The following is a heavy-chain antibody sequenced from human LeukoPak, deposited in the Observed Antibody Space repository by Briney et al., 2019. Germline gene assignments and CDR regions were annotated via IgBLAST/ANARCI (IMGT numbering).Heavy chain of an antibody. CDR3: ARDRGEAAAGRRRSGDYYYGMDV. V-gene: IGHV4-31*03. CDR2: IYYSGST. J-gene: IGHJ6*02. CDR1: GGSISSGGYY. Sequence: SETLSLTCTVSGGSISSGGYYWSWIRQHPGKGLEWIGYIYYSGSTYYNPSLKSRVTISVDTSKNQFSLKLSSVTAADTAMYYCARDRGEAAAGRRRSGDYYYGMDVWGQGTTVTVSS. D-gene: IGHD6-13*01.